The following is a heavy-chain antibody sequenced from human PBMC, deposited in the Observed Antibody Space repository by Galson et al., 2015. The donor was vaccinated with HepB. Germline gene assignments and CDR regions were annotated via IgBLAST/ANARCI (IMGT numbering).Heavy chain of an antibody. CDR3: AKDHGELDGFGY. J-gene: IGHJ4*02. D-gene: IGHD1-26*01. V-gene: IGHV3-23*01. CDR1: GFTFISYA. Sequence: SLRLSCAASGFTFISYAMSWVRQAPGKGLELVSAISGSGGSTYYADSVKGRFTISGDNSKNTLYLQMNSLRAEDTAVYYCAKDHGELDGFGYWGQGTLVTVSS. CDR2: ISGSGGST.